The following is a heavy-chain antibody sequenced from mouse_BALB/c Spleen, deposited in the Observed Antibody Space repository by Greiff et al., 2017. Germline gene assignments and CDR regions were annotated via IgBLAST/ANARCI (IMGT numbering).Heavy chain of an antibody. J-gene: IGHJ4*01. V-gene: IGHV5-17*02. CDR1: GFTFSSFG. CDR2: ISSGSSTI. D-gene: IGHD1-1*01. CDR3: ARGGTYYGYSTNAMDY. Sequence: EVMLVESGGGLVQPGGSRKLSCAASGFTFSSFGMHWVRQAPEKGLEWVAYISSGSSTIYYADTVKGRFTISRDNPKNTLFLQMTSLRSEDTAMYYCARGGTYYGYSTNAMDYWGQGTSVTVSS.